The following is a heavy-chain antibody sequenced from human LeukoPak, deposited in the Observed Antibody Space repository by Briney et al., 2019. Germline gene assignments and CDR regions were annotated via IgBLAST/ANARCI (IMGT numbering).Heavy chain of an antibody. D-gene: IGHD3-10*01. Sequence: SETLSLTCTVSGGSISSYYWSWIRQPPGKGLEWIGYIYYSGSTNYNPSLKSRVTISVDTSKNQFSLKLSSVTAADTAVYYCARDSHYYGSGSYSYNWFDPWGQGTLVTVSS. J-gene: IGHJ5*02. V-gene: IGHV4-59*01. CDR2: IYYSGST. CDR3: ARDSHYYGSGSYSYNWFDP. CDR1: GGSISSYY.